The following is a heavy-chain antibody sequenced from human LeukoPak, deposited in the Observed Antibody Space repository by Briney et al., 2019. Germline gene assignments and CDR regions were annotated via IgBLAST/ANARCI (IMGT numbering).Heavy chain of an antibody. CDR2: LSASGGST. Sequence: GGSLRLSCAASGFTFSSYAMTWVHQAPGKGLEWVSSLSASGGSTFYADSVKGRFTISRDNSKNTLYLQMNSLGAEDTALYYCAKRQALAPSGSLFDYWGQGTLVTVSS. V-gene: IGHV3-23*01. J-gene: IGHJ4*02. CDR3: AKRQALAPSGSLFDY. D-gene: IGHD3-22*01. CDR1: GFTFSSYA.